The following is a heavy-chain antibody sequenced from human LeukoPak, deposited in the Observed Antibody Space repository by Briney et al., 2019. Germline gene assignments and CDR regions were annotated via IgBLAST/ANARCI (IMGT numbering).Heavy chain of an antibody. CDR1: GGSISSYY. CDR2: IYYSGST. Sequence: SETLSLTCTVAGGSISSYYWSLIRQPPGKGLEWIGYIYYSGSTNYNPSLKSRVTISVDTSKNQFSLKLSSVTAADTAVYYCARSVDIVAKYGMDVWGQGTTVTVSS. CDR3: ARSVDIVAKYGMDV. V-gene: IGHV4-59*08. D-gene: IGHD5-12*01. J-gene: IGHJ6*02.